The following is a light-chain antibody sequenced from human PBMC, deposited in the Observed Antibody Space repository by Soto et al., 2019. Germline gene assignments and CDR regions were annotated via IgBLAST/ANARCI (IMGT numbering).Light chain of an antibody. CDR3: CSYASSTSYV. J-gene: IGLJ1*01. CDR1: SGDVGGYNF. CDR2: DVT. Sequence: QSALTQPASVSGSPGQSITISCTGTSGDVGGYNFVSWYQQYPGKAPKLMIHDVTARPSGVSIRFSGSKSGTTASLTISGLQPEDEADYYCCSYASSTSYVFGTGTRSPS. V-gene: IGLV2-14*01.